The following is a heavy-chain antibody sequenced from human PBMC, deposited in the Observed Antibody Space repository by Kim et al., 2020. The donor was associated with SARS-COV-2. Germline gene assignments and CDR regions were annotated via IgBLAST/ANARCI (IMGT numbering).Heavy chain of an antibody. CDR2: IYYSGST. Sequence: SETLSLTCTVSGGSISSSSYYWGWIRQPPGKGLEWIGSIYYSGSTYYNPSLKSRVTISVDTSKNQFSLKLSSVTAADTAVYYCARQGLGLELTAAPLYY. D-gene: IGHD1-7*01. V-gene: IGHV4-39*01. J-gene: IGHJ6*01. CDR3: ARQGLGLELTAAPLYY. CDR1: GGSISSSSYY.